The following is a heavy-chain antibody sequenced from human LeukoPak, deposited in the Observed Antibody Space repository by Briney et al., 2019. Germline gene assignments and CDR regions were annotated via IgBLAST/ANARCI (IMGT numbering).Heavy chain of an antibody. CDR3: AKDPDYYYYYYMDV. J-gene: IGHJ6*03. Sequence: GGSLRLSCAASGFTFSSYAMNWVRQAPGKGLEWVSTISGSGGITYYADSVKGRFTISRDNSKNMMYLQMNSLRAEDTAVYYCAKDPDYYYYYYMDVWGKGTTVTVSS. V-gene: IGHV3-23*01. CDR2: ISGSGGIT. CDR1: GFTFSSYA.